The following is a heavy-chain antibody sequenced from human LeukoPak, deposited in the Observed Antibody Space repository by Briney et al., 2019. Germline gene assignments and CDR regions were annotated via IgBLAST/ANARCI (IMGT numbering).Heavy chain of an antibody. J-gene: IGHJ3*02. V-gene: IGHV1-18*04. D-gene: IGHD2-2*01. CDR2: ISAYNGNT. CDR3: AREREDIVVVPAALDAFDI. Sequence: ASVKVSCKASGYTFTSYGISWVRQAPGQGLEWMGWISAYNGNTNYAQKLQGRVTMTTDTSTSTAYMELRSLRSDDTAAYYCAREREDIVVVPAALDAFDIWGQGTMVTVSS. CDR1: GYTFTSYG.